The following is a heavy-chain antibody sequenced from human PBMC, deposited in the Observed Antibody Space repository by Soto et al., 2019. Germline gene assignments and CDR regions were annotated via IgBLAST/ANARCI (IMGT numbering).Heavy chain of an antibody. CDR1: GGTFSSYA. CDR2: IIPIFGTA. J-gene: IGHJ4*02. D-gene: IGHD5-18*01. Sequence: KVSCKASGGTFSSYAISWVRQAPEQGLEWMGGIIPIFGTANYAQKFQGRVTITADKSTSTAYMELSSLRSEDTAVYYCARDEDTATGFDYWGQGTLVTVSS. V-gene: IGHV1-69*06. CDR3: ARDEDTATGFDY.